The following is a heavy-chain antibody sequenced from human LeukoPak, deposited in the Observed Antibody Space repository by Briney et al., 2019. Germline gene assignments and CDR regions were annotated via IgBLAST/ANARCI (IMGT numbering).Heavy chain of an antibody. Sequence: GGSLRLSCAASGFTFDDYAMHWVRQTPGKGLEWVSLISWDGRTTYYAESVKGRFTISRDNSKNSLYLQMNSLRAEDTAFYYCSNDGIFGSGTYNYYHMDVWGKGPAVTVS. J-gene: IGHJ6*03. V-gene: IGHV3-43D*04. CDR3: SNDGIFGSGTYNYYHMDV. CDR2: ISWDGRTT. D-gene: IGHD3-10*01. CDR1: GFTFDDYA.